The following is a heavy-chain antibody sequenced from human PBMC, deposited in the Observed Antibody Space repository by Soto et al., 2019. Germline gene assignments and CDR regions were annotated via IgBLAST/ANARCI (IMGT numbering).Heavy chain of an antibody. CDR3: VKDAHCSSTSCYIYYYGMDV. Sequence: GGSLRLSCSASGFTFSSYAMHWVRQAPGKGLEYVSAISSNGGSTYYADSVKGRFTISRDNSKNTLYLQMSSLRAEDTAVYYCVKDAHCSSTSCYIYYYGMDVWGQGTTVTSP. V-gene: IGHV3-64D*06. J-gene: IGHJ6*02. D-gene: IGHD2-2*02. CDR2: ISSNGGST. CDR1: GFTFSSYA.